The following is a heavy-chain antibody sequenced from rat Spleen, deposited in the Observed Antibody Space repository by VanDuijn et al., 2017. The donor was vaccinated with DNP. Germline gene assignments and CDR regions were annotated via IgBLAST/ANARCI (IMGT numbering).Heavy chain of an antibody. CDR3: IRWNSGHFDY. CDR2: ISHDGSST. J-gene: IGHJ2*01. D-gene: IGHD4-3*01. CDR1: GFTFSDYN. Sequence: EVQLVESGGGLVQPGRSLKLSCVGSGFTFSDYNMAWVRQAPKKGLEWVATISHDGSSTNYRDSVKGRFTISRDNAKSTLYLQMNSLRSEDMATYYCIRWNSGHFDYWGQGVMVTVSS. V-gene: IGHV5-7*01.